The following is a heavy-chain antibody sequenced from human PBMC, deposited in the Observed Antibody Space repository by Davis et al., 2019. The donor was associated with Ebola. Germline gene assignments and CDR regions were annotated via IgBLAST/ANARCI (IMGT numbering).Heavy chain of an antibody. CDR3: ARDRIVHVKSPVAGYYYYGMDV. CDR1: GFTFSSYG. CDR2: IWYDGSNK. V-gene: IGHV3-33*01. J-gene: IGHJ6*02. Sequence: PGGSLRLSCAASGFTFSSYGMHWVRQAPGKGLEWVAVIWYDGSNKYYADSVKGRFTISRDNSKNTLYLQMNSLRAEDTAVYYCARDRIVHVKSPVAGYYYYGMDVWGQGTTVTVSS. D-gene: IGHD6-19*01.